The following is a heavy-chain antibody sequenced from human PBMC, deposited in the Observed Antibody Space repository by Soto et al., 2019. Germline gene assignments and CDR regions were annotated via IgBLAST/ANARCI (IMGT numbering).Heavy chain of an antibody. CDR1: GGSISSGGYY. D-gene: IGHD2-15*01. J-gene: IGHJ4*02. CDR2: IYYSGST. Sequence: QVQLQESGPGLVKPSQTLSLTCTVSGGSISSGGYYWSWIRQHPGKGLEWIGYIYYSGSTYYNPSLKSRVNISVDTSKNQFSLKLSSVTAADTAVYYCARGEVVAKVIDYWGQGTLVTVSS. V-gene: IGHV4-31*03. CDR3: ARGEVVAKVIDY.